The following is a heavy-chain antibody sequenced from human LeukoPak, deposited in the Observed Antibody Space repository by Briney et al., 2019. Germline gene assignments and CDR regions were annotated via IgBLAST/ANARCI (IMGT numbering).Heavy chain of an antibody. CDR2: ISSGSDHI. D-gene: IGHD6-6*01. CDR1: GFTFSTYS. J-gene: IGHJ4*02. CDR3: ARNDYASSSGYDF. Sequence: PGGSLRLSCAASGFTFSTYSMNWVRQAPGKGLERVSSISSGSDHIYYADSVKGRFTISRDNAKNSLYLQMDSLRAEDTAVFFCARNDYASSSGYDFWGQGTLVTVSS. V-gene: IGHV3-21*01.